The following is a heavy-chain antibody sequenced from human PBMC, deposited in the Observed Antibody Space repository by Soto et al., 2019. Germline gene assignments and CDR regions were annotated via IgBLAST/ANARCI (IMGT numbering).Heavy chain of an antibody. Sequence: GGSLRLSCAASGFTVSSNYMSWVRQAPGKGLEWVSVIYSGGSTYYADSVKGRFTISRDNSKNTLYLQMNSLRAEDTAVYYCARHAGKLWSYYYYGMDVWGQGTTVTVSS. CDR1: GFTVSSNY. J-gene: IGHJ6*02. V-gene: IGHV3-66*04. D-gene: IGHD5-18*01. CDR2: IYSGGST. CDR3: ARHAGKLWSYYYYGMDV.